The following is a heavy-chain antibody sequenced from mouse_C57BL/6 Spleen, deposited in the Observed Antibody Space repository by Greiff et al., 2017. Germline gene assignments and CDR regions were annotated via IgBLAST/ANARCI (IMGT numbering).Heavy chain of an antibody. CDR1: GYTFTSYW. Sequence: QVQLKEPGAELVKPGASVKLSCKASGYTFTSYWMQWVKQRPGQGLEWIGEIDPSDSYTNYNQKFKGKATLTVDTSSSTAYMQLSSLTSEDSAVYYCARYSNYFDYWGQGTTLTVSS. V-gene: IGHV1-50*01. J-gene: IGHJ2*01. CDR2: IDPSDSYT. CDR3: ARYSNYFDY. D-gene: IGHD2-5*01.